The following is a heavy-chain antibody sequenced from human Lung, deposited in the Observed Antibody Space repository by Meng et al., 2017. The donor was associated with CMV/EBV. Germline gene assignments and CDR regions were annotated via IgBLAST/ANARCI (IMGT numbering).Heavy chain of an antibody. CDR2: IWFDGSSK. J-gene: IGHJ4*02. V-gene: IGHV3-30*02. CDR1: GLSTYG. D-gene: IGHD1-1*01. Sequence: VQRVASGGGVVQPGGSRRLSCGASGLSTYGMHWVRQVPGKGLEWVAFIWFDGSSKYYADSVKGRFSISRDNSKNTLYLQMNSLRPEDTGVYYCAKDGKSGGYFDYWGQGTLVTVSS. CDR3: AKDGKSGGYFDY.